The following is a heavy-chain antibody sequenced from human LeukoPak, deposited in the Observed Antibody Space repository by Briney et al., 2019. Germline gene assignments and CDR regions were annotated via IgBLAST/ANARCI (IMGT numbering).Heavy chain of an antibody. CDR3: AKDPNGDYVGAFDM. CDR2: FTGGDGSA. J-gene: IGHJ3*02. CDR1: GFTFRNSA. D-gene: IGHD4-17*01. Sequence: GGSLRLSCAASGFTFRNSAMSWVRQAPGKGLEWVSTFTGGDGSAYYADSVKGRFTISRDNSKNTLYLQMNSLRAEDTAVYYCAKDPNGDYVGAFDMWGPGTVVTVSS. V-gene: IGHV3-23*01.